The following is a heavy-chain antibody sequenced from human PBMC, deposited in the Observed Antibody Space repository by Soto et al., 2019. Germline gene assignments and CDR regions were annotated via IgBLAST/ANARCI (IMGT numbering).Heavy chain of an antibody. CDR3: AKDADLDTRILLH. Sequence: GGSLRLSCAASGFPFSRYEIHWVRQVPGRGLEWVALISHDGSNKYYVDSVKGRFIISRDNSKNTVYLQMNSLRTEDTALYYCAKDADLDTRILLHWGQGTLVTVSS. J-gene: IGHJ4*02. V-gene: IGHV3-30*18. D-gene: IGHD5-18*01. CDR1: GFPFSRYE. CDR2: ISHDGSNK.